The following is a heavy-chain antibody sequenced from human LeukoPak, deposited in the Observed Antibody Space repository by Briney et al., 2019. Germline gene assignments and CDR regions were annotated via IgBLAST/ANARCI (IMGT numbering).Heavy chain of an antibody. CDR2: ISYDGSNK. CDR1: GFTFSSYA. V-gene: IGHV3-30*09. J-gene: IGHJ4*02. D-gene: IGHD6-25*01. Sequence: GRSLRLSCAASGFTFSSYAMHWVRHAPGKGLEWEAAISYDGSNKFYADSVKGRFAISRDNSKNTLYLQMNSLRPEDTSVYYCAIAAVQRLLTASVYWGERGLVTVSS. CDR3: AIAAVQRLLTASVY.